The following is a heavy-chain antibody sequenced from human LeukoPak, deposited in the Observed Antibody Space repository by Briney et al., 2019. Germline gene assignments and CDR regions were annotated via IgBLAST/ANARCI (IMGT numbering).Heavy chain of an antibody. J-gene: IGHJ3*02. Sequence: PGGSLRLSCAASGFTFSSYWMHWVRQAPGKGLVWVSRIDSDGSSTNYADSVKGRFTISRDNAKNTLYLQMNSLRAEDTAVYYCARADSGYYGDAFDIWGQGTMVTVSS. D-gene: IGHD3-22*01. CDR3: ARADSGYYGDAFDI. CDR2: IDSDGSST. V-gene: IGHV3-74*01. CDR1: GFTFSSYW.